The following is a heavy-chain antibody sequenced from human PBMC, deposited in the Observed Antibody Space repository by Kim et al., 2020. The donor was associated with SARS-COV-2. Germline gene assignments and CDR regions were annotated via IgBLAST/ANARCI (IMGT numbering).Heavy chain of an antibody. CDR2: IYYSGST. J-gene: IGHJ4*02. Sequence: SETLSLTCTVSGGSISSSSYYWGWIRQPPGKGLEWIGSIYYSGSTYYNPSLKSRVTISVDTSKNQFSLKLSSVTAADTAVYYCARRAYYDFWSGLRFQSQPDRFDYWGQGTLVTVSS. CDR1: GGSISSSSYY. CDR3: ARRAYYDFWSGLRFQSQPDRFDY. D-gene: IGHD3-3*01. V-gene: IGHV4-39*01.